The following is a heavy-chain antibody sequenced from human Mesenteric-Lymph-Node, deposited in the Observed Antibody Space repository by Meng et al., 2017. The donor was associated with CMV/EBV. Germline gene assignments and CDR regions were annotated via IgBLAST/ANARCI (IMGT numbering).Heavy chain of an antibody. CDR2: VIPILGIA. CDR3: AGGIAAAGSRWFDP. D-gene: IGHD6-13*01. CDR1: GGTFRSYT. Sequence: QVQLVQSGAEVKKTGPAVKGSCKASGGTFRSYTISWVRQAPGQGLEWMGRVIPILGIANYAQKFQGRVTITADKSTSTAYMELSSLRSEDTAVYYCAGGIAAAGSRWFDPWGQGTLVTVSS. J-gene: IGHJ5*02. V-gene: IGHV1-69*02.